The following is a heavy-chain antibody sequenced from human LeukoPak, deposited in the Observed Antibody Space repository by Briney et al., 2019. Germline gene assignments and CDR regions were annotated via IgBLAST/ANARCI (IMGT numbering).Heavy chain of an antibody. CDR2: IWYDGSNK. J-gene: IGHJ4*02. V-gene: IGHV3-33*01. D-gene: IGHD6-13*01. CDR1: GFTFSSYG. CDR3: ARDRAAADLDY. Sequence: GGSLRLSCAASGFTFSSYGMHWVRQAPGKGLEWEAVIWYDGSNKFYADSVKGRFTISRDNSKNTLYLQMNSLRAEDTAVYYCARDRAAADLDYWGQGTLVTVSS.